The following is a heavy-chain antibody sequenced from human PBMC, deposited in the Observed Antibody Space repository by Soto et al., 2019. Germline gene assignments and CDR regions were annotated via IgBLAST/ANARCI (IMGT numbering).Heavy chain of an antibody. CDR3: ARETGWGSRSWYYFDY. J-gene: IGHJ4*02. CDR2: IIPIFGTA. D-gene: IGHD6-13*01. CDR1: GGTFSSYA. Sequence: QVQLVQSGAEVKKPGSSVKVSCKASGGTFSSYAISWVRQAPGQGLEWMGGIIPIFGTANYAQKFQGRVTITADESTSTADMELSSLRCEDTAVYYCARETGWGSRSWYYFDYWRQGTLVTVSS. V-gene: IGHV1-69*01.